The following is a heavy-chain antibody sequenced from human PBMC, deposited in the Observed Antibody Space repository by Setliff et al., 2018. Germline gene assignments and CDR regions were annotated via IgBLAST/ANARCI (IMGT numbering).Heavy chain of an antibody. J-gene: IGHJ4*02. CDR2: ICDDGVKK. CDR3: ARTCSGSGCYAGLES. V-gene: IGHV3-30*03. CDR1: GFTFSTYR. Sequence: GGSLRLSCAASGFTFSTYRMNWVRQAPGKGLEWVAVICDDGVKKYHADSVKGRFTISRDNSKNTLYLQMNSLRPEDTAVYYCARTCSGSGCYAGLESWGQGTPVTVSS. D-gene: IGHD2-15*01.